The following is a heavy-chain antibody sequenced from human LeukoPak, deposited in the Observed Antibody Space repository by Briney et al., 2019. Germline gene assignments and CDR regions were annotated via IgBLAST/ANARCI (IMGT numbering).Heavy chain of an antibody. CDR2: IYWDDDK. CDR3: AQYYGSGSPSTY. CDR1: GFSLSTSGVG. Sequence: SGPTLVNPTQTLTLTCAFSGFSLSTSGVGVGWIRQPPGKALEWLALIYWDDDKRYSPSLKSRLTITKDTSKNQVVLTMTNMDPVDTATYYCAQYYGSGSPSTYWGQGTLVTVSS. D-gene: IGHD3-10*01. J-gene: IGHJ4*02. V-gene: IGHV2-5*02.